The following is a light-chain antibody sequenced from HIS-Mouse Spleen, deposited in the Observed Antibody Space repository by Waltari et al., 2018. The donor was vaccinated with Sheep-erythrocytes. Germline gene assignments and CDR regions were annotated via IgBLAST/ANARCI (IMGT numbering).Light chain of an antibody. J-gene: IGLJ2*01. CDR1: SSDVGGYNY. Sequence: QSALTQPRSVSGSPGQPVTIPCTGTSSDVGGYNYVSWYQQHPGKAPKPMIYEVSNRPSGVSNRFSGSKSGNTASLTISGLQAEDEADYYCSSYTSSSTGVFGGGTKLTVL. CDR2: EVS. CDR3: SSYTSSSTGV. V-gene: IGLV2-14*01.